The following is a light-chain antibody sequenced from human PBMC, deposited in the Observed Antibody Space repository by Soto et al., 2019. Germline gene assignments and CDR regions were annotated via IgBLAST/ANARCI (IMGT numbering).Light chain of an antibody. CDR3: QSYDSSLSVSAYA. V-gene: IGLV1-40*01. Sequence: QSALTQPPSVSGAPGQRVTISCTGSSSNIGAGYDVHWYQQPPGTAPKLLIYGNSNRPSGVPDRFSGSKSGTSASLAITGLQAEDEADYYCQSYDSSLSVSAYAFVTVTKVTVL. J-gene: IGLJ1*01. CDR2: GNS. CDR1: SSNIGAGYD.